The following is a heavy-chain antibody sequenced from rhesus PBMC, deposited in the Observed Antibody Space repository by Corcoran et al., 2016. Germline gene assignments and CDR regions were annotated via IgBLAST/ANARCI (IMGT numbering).Heavy chain of an antibody. CDR3: ATDRDITMIVVPYDC. CDR1: GGSISDSYR. V-gene: IGHV4S10*01. Sequence: QVQRQESGPGVVKPAETLSLTCAVSGGSISDSYRRSWIRQPPGKGLEWIGCIYGSCTSPNYHPSLKGRVTISKDTAKDQLAWKLSSVTAAGTDVYYCATDRDITMIVVPYDCWGQGVLDTVSS. CDR2: IYGSCTSP. J-gene: IGHJ4*01. D-gene: IGHD3-28*01.